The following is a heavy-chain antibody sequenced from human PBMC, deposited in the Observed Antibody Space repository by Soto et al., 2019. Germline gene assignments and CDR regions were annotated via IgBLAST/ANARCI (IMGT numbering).Heavy chain of an antibody. CDR3: ARDQSYYDSSGYYSSPWYYYGMDV. CDR2: INPNSGGT. J-gene: IGHJ6*02. CDR1: GYTFTGYY. V-gene: IGHV1-2*04. Sequence: ASVKVSCKASGYTFTGYYMHWVRQAPGQGLEWMGWINPNSGGTNYAQKFQGWVTMTRDTSISTAYMELSRLRSDDTALYYCARDQSYYDSSGYYSSPWYYYGMDVWGQGTTVTVSS. D-gene: IGHD3-22*01.